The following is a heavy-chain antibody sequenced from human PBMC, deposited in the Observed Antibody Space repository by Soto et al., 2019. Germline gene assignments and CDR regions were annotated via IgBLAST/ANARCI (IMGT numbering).Heavy chain of an antibody. Sequence: PVGSLRLSCAASGFTVSSNYMSWVRQAPGKGLEWVSVIYSGGSTYYADSVKGRFTISRDNSKNTLYLQMNSLRAEDTTVYYCARAQLAFIDYWGQGTLVTVSS. J-gene: IGHJ4*02. CDR3: ARAQLAFIDY. V-gene: IGHV3-53*01. CDR1: GFTVSSNY. CDR2: IYSGGST. D-gene: IGHD6-6*01.